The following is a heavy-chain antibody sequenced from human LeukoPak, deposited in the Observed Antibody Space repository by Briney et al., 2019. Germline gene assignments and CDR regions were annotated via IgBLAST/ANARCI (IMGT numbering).Heavy chain of an antibody. Sequence: PGGSLRLSCAASGFTFTTYAMGWVRQAPGKGLEWVSDISGSGGSTYYADAVKGRFTISRDNSKNTLYLQMNSLTAEDTAVYYCAKGSGAGKYYFDYWGQGTLVTVSS. D-gene: IGHD3-3*01. V-gene: IGHV3-23*01. CDR3: AKGSGAGKYYFDY. J-gene: IGHJ4*02. CDR2: ISGSGGST. CDR1: GFTFTTYA.